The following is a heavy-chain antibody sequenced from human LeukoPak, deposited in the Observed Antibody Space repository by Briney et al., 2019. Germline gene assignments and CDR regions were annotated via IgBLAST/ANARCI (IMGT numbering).Heavy chain of an antibody. CDR2: ISGSSSYI. V-gene: IGHV3-21*01. CDR1: GFTFSSYS. D-gene: IGHD6-19*01. Sequence: GGSLRLSCAASGFTFSSYSMNWVRQAPGKGLEWVSSISGSSSYIYYADSVKGRFTISRDNAKNSLYLQMNSLRAEDTAVYYCAREKQPISKAVAGTGHDAFNIWGQGTMVTVSS. CDR3: AREKQPISKAVAGTGHDAFNI. J-gene: IGHJ3*02.